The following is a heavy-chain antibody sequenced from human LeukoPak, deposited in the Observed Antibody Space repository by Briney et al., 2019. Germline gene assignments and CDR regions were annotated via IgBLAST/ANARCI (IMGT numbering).Heavy chain of an antibody. CDR3: VRSMTTVTTGPGSY. CDR2: ISYDGSNK. D-gene: IGHD4-17*01. Sequence: GRSLRLSCAASGFTFSSYAMHWVRQAPGKGLEWVAVISYDGSNKYYADSVKGRFTISRDNAKNSLFLQMNSLRAEDTAVYYCVRSMTTVTTGPGSYWGQGTLVTVSS. CDR1: GFTFSSYA. J-gene: IGHJ4*02. V-gene: IGHV3-30-3*01.